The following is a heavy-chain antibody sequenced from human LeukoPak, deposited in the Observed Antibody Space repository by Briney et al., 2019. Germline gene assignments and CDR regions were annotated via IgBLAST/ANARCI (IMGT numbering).Heavy chain of an antibody. CDR3: ARARRQWLVGANIRGDNPPYYYDY. CDR1: DGSISSNSYY. Sequence: SETLSLTRTVSDGSISSNSYYWGWIRQPPGKGLEWIANIYYSGNTYYNPSLKSRVTISVDTSKNQFSLRLRSVTAADTAVHYCARARRQWLVGANIRGDNPPYYYDYWGQGILVTVSS. J-gene: IGHJ4*02. D-gene: IGHD6-19*01. V-gene: IGHV4-39*07. CDR2: IYYSGNT.